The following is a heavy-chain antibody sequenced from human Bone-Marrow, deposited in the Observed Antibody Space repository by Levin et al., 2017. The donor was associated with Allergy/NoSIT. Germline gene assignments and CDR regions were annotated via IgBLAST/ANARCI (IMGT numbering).Heavy chain of an antibody. Sequence: ASVKVSCKASGYTFTSYDINWVRQATGQGLEWMGWMNPNSGNTGYAQKFQGRVTMTRNTSISTAYMELSSLRSEDTAVYYCARRRSTKYSGYDYYFFDYWGQGTLVTVSS. V-gene: IGHV1-8*01. D-gene: IGHD5-12*01. CDR2: MNPNSGNT. CDR1: GYTFTSYD. J-gene: IGHJ4*02. CDR3: ARRRSTKYSGYDYYFFDY.